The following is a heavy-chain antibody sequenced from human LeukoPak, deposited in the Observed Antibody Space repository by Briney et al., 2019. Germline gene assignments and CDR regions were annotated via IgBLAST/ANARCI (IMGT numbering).Heavy chain of an antibody. CDR1: GGSISSYY. Sequence: PSETLSLTCTVSGGSISSYYWSWIRQPAGKGLEWIGRIYTSGSTNYNPSLKSRVTMSVDTSKNQFSLKLSSVTAADTAVYYCARSDIAVAGYYFDYWGQGTLVTVSS. D-gene: IGHD6-19*01. J-gene: IGHJ4*02. CDR2: IYTSGST. CDR3: ARSDIAVAGYYFDY. V-gene: IGHV4-4*07.